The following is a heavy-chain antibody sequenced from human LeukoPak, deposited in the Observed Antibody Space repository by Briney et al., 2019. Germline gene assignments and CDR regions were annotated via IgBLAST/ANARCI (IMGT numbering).Heavy chain of an antibody. D-gene: IGHD3-22*01. Sequence: SQTLSLTCAVSGGSISSGGYSWSWVRQPPGKGLEWIGYIYHSGSTYYNPSLKSRVTIAVDRSKNQFSLKLSSVTAADTAGHYCASVAASGYYDYWGQGTLVTVSS. CDR3: ASVAASGYYDY. CDR2: IYHSGST. V-gene: IGHV4-30-2*01. J-gene: IGHJ4*02. CDR1: GGSISSGGYS.